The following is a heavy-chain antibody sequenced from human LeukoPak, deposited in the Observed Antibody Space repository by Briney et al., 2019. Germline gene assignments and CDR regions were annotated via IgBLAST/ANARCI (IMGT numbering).Heavy chain of an antibody. CDR3: ASPAGGLGVWDAFDI. CDR1: GFTFSSYW. D-gene: IGHD3-16*01. V-gene: IGHV3-74*01. Sequence: GGSLRLSCAASGFTFSSYWMHWVRQAPGKGLVWVPRINSDGSSTSYADSVKGRFTISRDNAKNTLYLQMNSLRAEDTAVYYCASPAGGLGVWDAFDIWGQGTMVTVSS. CDR2: INSDGSST. J-gene: IGHJ3*02.